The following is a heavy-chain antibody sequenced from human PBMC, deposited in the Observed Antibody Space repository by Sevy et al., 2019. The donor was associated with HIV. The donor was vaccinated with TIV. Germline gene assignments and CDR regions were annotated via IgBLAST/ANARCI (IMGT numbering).Heavy chain of an antibody. CDR3: AGRIAVAAFDY. D-gene: IGHD6-19*01. V-gene: IGHV4-61*02. CDR2: IYTSGTT. CDR1: GGSFGSSSYY. Sequence: SETLSLTCTVSGGSFGSSSYYWNWIRQPAGKGLEWIGRIYTSGTTNYNPSLKSRVTMSVDTSKNQYSLKLSSVTAADTAVYYCAGRIAVAAFDYWGHGNLVTVSS. J-gene: IGHJ4*01.